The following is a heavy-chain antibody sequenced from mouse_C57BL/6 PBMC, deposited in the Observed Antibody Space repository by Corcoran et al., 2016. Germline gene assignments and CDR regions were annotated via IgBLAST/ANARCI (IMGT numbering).Heavy chain of an antibody. CDR3: AREGFYYYGSSYNYYAMDY. Sequence: EVQVQQSGRELVKPGASVKISCKASGYTFTDYYMNWVKQSHGKSLEWIGDINPNNGGTSYNQKFKGKATLTVDKSSSTAYMELRSLTSEDSAVYYCAREGFYYYGSSYNYYAMDYWGQGTSVTVSS. J-gene: IGHJ4*01. CDR1: GYTFTDYY. CDR2: INPNNGGT. V-gene: IGHV1-26*01. D-gene: IGHD1-1*01.